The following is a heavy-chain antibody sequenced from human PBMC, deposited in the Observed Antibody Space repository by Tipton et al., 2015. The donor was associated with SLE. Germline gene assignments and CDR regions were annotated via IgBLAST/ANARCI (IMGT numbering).Heavy chain of an antibody. CDR3: VRQGGTYSVFDI. V-gene: IGHV4-39*07. CDR2: INYSGST. D-gene: IGHD2-15*01. CDR1: GGSISSSKYY. J-gene: IGHJ3*02. Sequence: GLVKPSETLSLTCSVSGGSISSSKYYWGWVRQTPGKGLEWIATINYSGSTDYNPSLKSRVTISEDTSQNHFSLKVDSVTAADAAVYYCVRQGGTYSVFDIWGQGTTVIVSS.